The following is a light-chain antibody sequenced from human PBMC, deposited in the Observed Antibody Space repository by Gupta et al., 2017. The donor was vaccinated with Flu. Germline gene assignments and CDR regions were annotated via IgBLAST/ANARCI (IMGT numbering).Light chain of an antibody. J-gene: IGKJ1*01. CDR1: QGLVYSDGTTQ. CDR3: MQGAHWPWA. CDR2: QVS. Sequence: VAKSQCPLCQLGTVWRRASVYSRFSQGLVYSDGTTQLHWFQQRPGQPPRRLIYQVSNRDPGVPDGFSASGTGTEFTLKISRVEVEDFGIYLCMQGAHWPWAFGQGTKVEIK. V-gene: IGKV2-30*01.